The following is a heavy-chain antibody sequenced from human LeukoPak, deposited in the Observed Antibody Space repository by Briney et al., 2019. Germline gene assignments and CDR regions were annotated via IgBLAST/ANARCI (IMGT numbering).Heavy chain of an antibody. D-gene: IGHD1-7*01. J-gene: IGHJ4*02. V-gene: IGHV3-48*04. Sequence: GGSLRLSCAASGFTFSSYSMNWVRRAPGKGLEWLSYIRSSGSTIYYADSVKGRFTISRDNAKNSLYLQMNSLRAEDTALYYCVRMNYVSSGWGAPFDHWGQGTLVTVSS. CDR2: IRSSGSTI. CDR1: GFTFSSYS. CDR3: VRMNYVSSGWGAPFDH.